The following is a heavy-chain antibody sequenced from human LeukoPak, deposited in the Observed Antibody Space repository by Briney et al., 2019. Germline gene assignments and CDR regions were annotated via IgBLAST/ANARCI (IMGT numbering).Heavy chain of an antibody. Sequence: PGGSLRLSCVASGFTFSDYWIHWVRQPPGKGLVWVSLIHCDGDTANYADSVKGRFTISRDNAKNTVYLQMNSLRAEDTAVYYCARDIYSIAEWGQGTLVTVSS. J-gene: IGHJ4*02. CDR2: IHCDGDTA. V-gene: IGHV3-74*01. D-gene: IGHD1-26*01. CDR3: ARDIYSIAE. CDR1: GFTFSDYW.